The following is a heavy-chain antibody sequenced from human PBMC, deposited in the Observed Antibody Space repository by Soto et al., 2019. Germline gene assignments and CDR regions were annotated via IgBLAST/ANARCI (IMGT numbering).Heavy chain of an antibody. V-gene: IGHV3-30*03. CDR3: ARGDKYIYYFDY. Sequence: GGSLRLSCAASGFTFSSYGMHWVRQAPGKGLEWVAVISYDGSNKYYADSVKGRFTISRDNSKNTLYLQMNSLRAEDTAVYYCARGDKYIYYFDYWGQGTLVTVSS. CDR1: GFTFSSYG. D-gene: IGHD1-26*01. CDR2: ISYDGSNK. J-gene: IGHJ4*02.